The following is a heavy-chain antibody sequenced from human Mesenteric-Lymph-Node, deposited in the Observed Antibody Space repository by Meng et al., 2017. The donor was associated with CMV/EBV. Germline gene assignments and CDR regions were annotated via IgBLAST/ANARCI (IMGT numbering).Heavy chain of an antibody. J-gene: IGHJ3*02. CDR2: ISAYNGYT. D-gene: IGHD3-3*01. Sequence: ASVKVSCKASGYTFTSFGISWVRQAPGQGLEWMGWISAYNGYTNYAQKFQGRVTMTTDTSTSTAYMDLRSLRSDDTAVYYCASNPVTGGAVFDIWGQGTMVPSPQ. CDR1: GYTFTSFG. V-gene: IGHV1-18*01. CDR3: ASNPVTGGAVFDI.